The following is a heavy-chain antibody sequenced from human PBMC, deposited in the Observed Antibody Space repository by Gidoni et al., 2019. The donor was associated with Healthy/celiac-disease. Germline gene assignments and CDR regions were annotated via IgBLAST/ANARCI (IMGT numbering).Heavy chain of an antibody. CDR3: VKDRAPFLWGLGY. CDR2: ISSNGGST. D-gene: IGHD3-10*01. Sequence: EVQLVESGGGLVQPGGSLRLSCSASGFTSSSYAMHWVRQAPGKGLEYVSAISSNGGSTDYADSVKGRFTISRDNSKNTLYLQMSSLRAEDTAVYYCVKDRAPFLWGLGYWGQGTLVTVSS. J-gene: IGHJ4*02. V-gene: IGHV3-64D*06. CDR1: GFTSSSYA.